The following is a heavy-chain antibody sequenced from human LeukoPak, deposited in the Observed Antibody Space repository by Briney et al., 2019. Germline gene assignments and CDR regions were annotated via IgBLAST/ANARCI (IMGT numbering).Heavy chain of an antibody. CDR1: GFTFSTYS. V-gene: IGHV3-48*01. CDR3: ALAPITAGATGAFDY. J-gene: IGHJ4*02. Sequence: PGGSLRLSCAASGFTFSTYSMNWVRQAPGKGLEWVSYIGTSDSTIYYADSVKGRFTISRDNAKNSLYLHMKSLRAEDTAVYYCALAPITAGATGAFDYWGQGTLVTVSS. D-gene: IGHD1-26*01. CDR2: IGTSDSTI.